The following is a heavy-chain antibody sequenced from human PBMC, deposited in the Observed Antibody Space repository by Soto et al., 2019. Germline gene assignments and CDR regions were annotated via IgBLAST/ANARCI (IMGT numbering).Heavy chain of an antibody. CDR3: ARALPPYYYDSSGYYVGNAFDI. CDR2: ISSSGSTI. V-gene: IGHV3-48*03. D-gene: IGHD3-22*01. J-gene: IGHJ3*02. CDR1: GFTFSSYE. Sequence: GGSLRLSCAASGFTFSSYEMNWVRQAPGKGLEWVSYISSSGSTIYYADSVKGRFTISRDNAKNPLYLQMNSLRAEDTAVYYCARALPPYYYDSSGYYVGNAFDIWGQGTMVTVSS.